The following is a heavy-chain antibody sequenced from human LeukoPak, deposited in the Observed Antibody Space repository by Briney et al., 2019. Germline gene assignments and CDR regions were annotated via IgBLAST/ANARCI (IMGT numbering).Heavy chain of an antibody. D-gene: IGHD1-26*01. CDR1: GGTFSSYA. CDR3: AKCIVGAADAFDI. J-gene: IGHJ3*02. Sequence: SVKVSCKASGGTFSSYAISWVRQAPGQGLEWMGGIIPIFGTANYAQKFQGRVTITADESTSTAYMELSSLRSEDTAVYYCAKCIVGAADAFDIWGQGTMVTVSS. V-gene: IGHV1-69*13. CDR2: IIPIFGTA.